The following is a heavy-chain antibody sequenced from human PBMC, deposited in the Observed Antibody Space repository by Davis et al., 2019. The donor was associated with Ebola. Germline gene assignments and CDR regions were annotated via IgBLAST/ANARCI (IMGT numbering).Heavy chain of an antibody. D-gene: IGHD3-3*01. Sequence: GESLKISCAASGFTFSSYAMHWVRQAPGKGLEWVAVISYDGSNKYYADSVKGRFTISRDNSKNTLYLQMNSLRAEDTAVYYCAKDRITIFGVVTQKSDYWGQGTLVTVSS. CDR1: GFTFSSYA. CDR2: ISYDGSNK. J-gene: IGHJ4*02. CDR3: AKDRITIFGVVTQKSDY. V-gene: IGHV3-30-3*01.